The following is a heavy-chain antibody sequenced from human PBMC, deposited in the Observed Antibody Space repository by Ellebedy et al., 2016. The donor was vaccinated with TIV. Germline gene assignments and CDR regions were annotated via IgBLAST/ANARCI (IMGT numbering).Heavy chain of an antibody. CDR1: GFTFSRNA. D-gene: IGHD2-8*01. J-gene: IGHJ4*02. CDR3: ATVSGKYYFDS. CDR2: ITSSGDRT. V-gene: IGHV3-23*01. Sequence: GESLKISCATSGFTFSRNAMTWVRQAPGKGLEWVSSITSSGDRTNYADSVKGRFTISRDNFKSTLLLQMNTLTAEDTAVYYCATVSGKYYFDSWGQGTLVTVSS.